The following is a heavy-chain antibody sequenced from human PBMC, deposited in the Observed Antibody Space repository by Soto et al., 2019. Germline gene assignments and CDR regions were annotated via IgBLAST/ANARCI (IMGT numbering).Heavy chain of an antibody. CDR1: GGSINNYY. CDR3: ARLGGYYQALDS. J-gene: IGHJ4*02. CDR2: IYYAGTT. Sequence: SETLSLTCTISGGSINNYYWNWIRQPPGKGLEFIGYIYYAGTTTYNPSLKSRVTISVDTSKNQFSLKLSSVTAADTAVYYCARLGGYYQALDSWGQGTLVTVSS. V-gene: IGHV4-59*08. D-gene: IGHD3-22*01.